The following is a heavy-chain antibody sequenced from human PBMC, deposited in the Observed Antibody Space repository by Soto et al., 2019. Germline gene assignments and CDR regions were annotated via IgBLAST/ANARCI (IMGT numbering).Heavy chain of an antibody. J-gene: IGHJ5*02. V-gene: IGHV4-31*03. CDR2: IYSSGST. CDR3: ARGTDTYCYAIDL. D-gene: IGHD5-18*01. Sequence: QVQLQESGPGLVKPSQTLSLTCSVSGGSISSGGYYWSWVRQHPGQGLEWIGYIYSSGSTYHNPSLESRVSISIDTSKNHFSLRLTSVTAADTAVYFWARGTDTYCYAIDLWGQGTLVTVSS. CDR1: GGSISSGGYY.